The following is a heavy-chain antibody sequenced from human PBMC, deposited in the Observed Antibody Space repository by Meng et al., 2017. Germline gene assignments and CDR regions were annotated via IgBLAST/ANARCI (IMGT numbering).Heavy chain of an antibody. CDR1: GFTFSSYA. J-gene: IGHJ4*02. V-gene: IGHV3-30*01. CDR2: ISYDGSNK. CDR3: ATMIVVNY. Sequence: QVQLVEGGGGVVQLVRALRLSCAASGFTFSSYAMNWVRQAPGKGLEWVEVISYDGSNKYYADSGKGRFTISRDNSKNTLYLQMNSLRAEDTAVYYCATMIVVNYWGQGTLVTVST. D-gene: IGHD3-22*01.